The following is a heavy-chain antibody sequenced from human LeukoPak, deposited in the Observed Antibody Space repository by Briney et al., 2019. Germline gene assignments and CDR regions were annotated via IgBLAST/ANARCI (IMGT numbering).Heavy chain of an antibody. CDR2: ISGSGGST. CDR1: GFTLSSYA. D-gene: IGHD2-2*01. J-gene: IGHJ6*02. CDR3: AKGGYCSSTSCEIHYYYYGMDV. V-gene: IGHV3-23*01. Sequence: GGSLRLSCAASGFTLSSYARSWVRQAPGKGLEWVSAISGSGGSTYYADSVKGRFTISRDNSKNTLYLQMNSLRAEDTAVYYCAKGGYCSSTSCEIHYYYYGMDVWGQGTTVTVSS.